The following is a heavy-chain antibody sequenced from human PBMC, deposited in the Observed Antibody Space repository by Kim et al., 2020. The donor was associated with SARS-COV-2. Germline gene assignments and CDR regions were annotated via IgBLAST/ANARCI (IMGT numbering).Heavy chain of an antibody. CDR2: IYTGGST. J-gene: IGHJ6*02. D-gene: IGHD2-15*01. CDR3: ARDSPGDGPRGSDFYHNYVRAV. Sequence: GGSLRLSCAASGFTVRSYYMTWVRQAPGKGLEWVSVIYTGGSTYYADSVKGRFTISRDNSKNTLYLQMNSLRAEDTAVYYCARDSPGDGPRGSDFYHNYVRAVWGQGPTVTVSS. CDR1: GFTVRSYY. V-gene: IGHV3-53*01.